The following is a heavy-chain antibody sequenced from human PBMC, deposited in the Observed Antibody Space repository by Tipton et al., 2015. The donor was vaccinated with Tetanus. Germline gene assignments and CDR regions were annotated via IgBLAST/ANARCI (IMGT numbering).Heavy chain of an antibody. J-gene: IGHJ4*02. D-gene: IGHD3-9*01. CDR3: ASHSSLKALNY. CDR1: GGSISSSSYY. Sequence: TLSLTCTVSGGSISSSSYYWGWIRQPPGKGLEWIGSAYYSGSTYYNPSLKSRVTISVDTSKNQFSLKLSSVTAADTAVYYCASHSSLKALNYWGQGTLVTASS. CDR2: AYYSGST. V-gene: IGHV4-39*01.